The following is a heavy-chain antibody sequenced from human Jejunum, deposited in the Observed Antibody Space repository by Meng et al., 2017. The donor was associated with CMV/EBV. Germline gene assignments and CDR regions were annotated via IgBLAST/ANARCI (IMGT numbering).Heavy chain of an antibody. CDR2: IFHSGIT. Sequence: QLQLQESGSGLVRPSQTLSLTCAVSGESVNGDSYSWNWIRQTSGRGLDWIGYIFHSGITYYNPSLKSRATMSMDTSKNHFSLQLSSLTAADTAVYYCARGKFWAGQYYFDHWGQGTLVTVSS. V-gene: IGHV4-30-2*01. D-gene: IGHD3/OR15-3a*01. CDR3: ARGKFWAGQYYFDH. J-gene: IGHJ4*02. CDR1: GESVNGDSYS.